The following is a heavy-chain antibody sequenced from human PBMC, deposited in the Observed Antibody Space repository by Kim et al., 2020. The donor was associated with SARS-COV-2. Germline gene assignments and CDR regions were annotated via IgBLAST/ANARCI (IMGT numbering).Heavy chain of an antibody. CDR3: ARDYHDFWSGPYYYYYGMDV. J-gene: IGHJ6*02. CDR2: ISAYNGNT. V-gene: IGHV1-18*01. Sequence: ASVKVSCKASGYTFTSYGISWVRQAPGQGLEWMGWISAYNGNTNYAQKLQGRVTMTTDTSTSTAYMELRSLRSDDTAVYYCARDYHDFWSGPYYYYYGMDVWGQGTTVTVSS. D-gene: IGHD3-3*01. CDR1: GYTFTSYG.